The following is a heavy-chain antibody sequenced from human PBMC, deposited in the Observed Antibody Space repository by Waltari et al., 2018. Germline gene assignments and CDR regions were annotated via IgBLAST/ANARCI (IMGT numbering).Heavy chain of an antibody. D-gene: IGHD1-26*01. CDR3: ARMLGATTD. J-gene: IGHJ4*02. Sequence: EVQLVESGGCLVKPWVSLRLSCAASAFTFSSYSLNWVRQAPGKGLERVSSISRSSSDIYYADSVKGRFTISRDNAKNSLYLQMNSLRAEDTAVYYCARMLGATTDWGQGTLVTVSS. CDR1: AFTFSSYS. CDR2: ISRSSSDI. V-gene: IGHV3-21*01.